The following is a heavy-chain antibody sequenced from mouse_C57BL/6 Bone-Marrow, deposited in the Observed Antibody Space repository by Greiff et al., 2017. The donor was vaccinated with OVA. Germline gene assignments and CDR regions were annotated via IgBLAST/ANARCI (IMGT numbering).Heavy chain of an antibody. Sequence: VQLQQSGPELVKPGASVKISCKASGYTFTDYYMNWVKQSHGKSLEWIGDINPNNGGTSYNQKFKGKATLTVDKSSSTAYMELRSLTSEDSAVYYCASYYGNYGGMDYWGQGTSVTVSS. V-gene: IGHV1-26*01. CDR3: ASYYGNYGGMDY. D-gene: IGHD2-1*01. J-gene: IGHJ4*01. CDR2: INPNNGGT. CDR1: GYTFTDYY.